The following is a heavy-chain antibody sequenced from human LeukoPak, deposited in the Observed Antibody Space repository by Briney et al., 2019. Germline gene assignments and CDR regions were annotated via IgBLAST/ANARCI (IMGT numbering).Heavy chain of an antibody. Sequence: SETLSLTCTISGGSISSYYWSCIRQPPGKGLEWIGYSHYSGNINYNPSLKSRVTISVDTSKNQFSLTLRSVAAADTAVYYCARSASSNSRSAFDIWGQGTMVTVSS. V-gene: IGHV4-59*01. D-gene: IGHD6-6*01. CDR1: GGSISSYY. J-gene: IGHJ3*02. CDR3: ARSASSNSRSAFDI. CDR2: SHYSGNI.